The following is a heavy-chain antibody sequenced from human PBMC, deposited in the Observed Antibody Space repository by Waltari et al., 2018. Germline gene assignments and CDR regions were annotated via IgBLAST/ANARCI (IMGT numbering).Heavy chain of an antibody. Sequence: QLQLQESGPGLVKPSATLSLTCTVPGGSLSSSSYYWGWIRQPPGKGLEWIGSIYYSGSTYYNPSLKSRVTISVDTSKNQFSLKLSSVTAADTAVYYCAREGIAAAGTTTDYWGQGTLVTVSS. V-gene: IGHV4-39*07. CDR1: GGSLSSSSYY. J-gene: IGHJ4*02. D-gene: IGHD6-13*01. CDR3: AREGIAAAGTTTDY. CDR2: IYYSGST.